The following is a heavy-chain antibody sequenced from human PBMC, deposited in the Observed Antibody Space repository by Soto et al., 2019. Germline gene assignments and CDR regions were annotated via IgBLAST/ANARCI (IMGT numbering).Heavy chain of an antibody. Sequence: EVQLLESGGGLVQPGGSLRLSCAASGFTFSNYAMIWVRQAPGRGLEWVSFIDGSGGSTYYADSVKGRFTISRDNSKNTMFLQMNSLRGEDTALYYCATRGGYSGFFCFDPSGQGALMTVYS. V-gene: IGHV3-23*01. J-gene: IGHJ5*02. D-gene: IGHD1-26*01. CDR3: ATRGGYSGFFCFDP. CDR2: IDGSGGST. CDR1: GFTFSNYA.